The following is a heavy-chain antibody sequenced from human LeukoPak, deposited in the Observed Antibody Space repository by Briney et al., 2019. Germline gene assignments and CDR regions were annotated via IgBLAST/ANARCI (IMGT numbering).Heavy chain of an antibody. V-gene: IGHV1-2*02. D-gene: IGHD6-19*01. J-gene: IGHJ4*02. CDR3: ARAVIQWLALGRGTYFDY. CDR2: INPNSGGT. Sequence: ASVKVSCKASGYTFTGYYMHWLRQAPGQGLEWMGWINPNSGGTNYAQKFQGRVTMTRDTSISTAYMELSRLRSDDTAVYYCARAVIQWLALGRGTYFDYWGQGTLVTVSS. CDR1: GYTFTGYY.